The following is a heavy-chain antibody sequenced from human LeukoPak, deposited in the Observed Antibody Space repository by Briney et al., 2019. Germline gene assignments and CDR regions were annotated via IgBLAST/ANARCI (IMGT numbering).Heavy chain of an antibody. CDR3: ARHLREWELLRGPTNWFDP. V-gene: IGHV4-39*01. J-gene: IGHJ5*02. CDR1: GGSISSSSYY. Sequence: SETLSLTCTVSGGSISSSSYYWGWIRQPPGKGLEWIGSIYYSGSTYYNPSLKSRVTISVDTSKNQFSLKLSSVTAADTAVYYCARHLREWELLRGPTNWFDPWGQGTLVTVSS. CDR2: IYYSGST. D-gene: IGHD1-26*01.